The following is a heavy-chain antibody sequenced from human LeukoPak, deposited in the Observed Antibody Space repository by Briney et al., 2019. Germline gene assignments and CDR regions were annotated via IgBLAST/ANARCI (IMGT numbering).Heavy chain of an antibody. J-gene: IGHJ4*02. Sequence: GCSLRLSRVASIFTLSHFAMSWVRQAPGTALEWVSIISGSCGSTYYADSVRGRFTVSRDNSKNTLYVQMTSLRAEDTAVYYCAKDYPLFGSWSYYFVYWGPGTLVTVPS. D-gene: IGHD6-13*01. CDR1: IFTLSHFA. CDR2: ISGSCGST. CDR3: AKDYPLFGSWSYYFVY. V-gene: IGHV3-23*01.